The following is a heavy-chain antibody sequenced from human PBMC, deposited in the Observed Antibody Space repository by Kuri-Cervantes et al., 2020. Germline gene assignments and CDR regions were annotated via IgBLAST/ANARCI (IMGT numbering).Heavy chain of an antibody. Sequence: GGSLRLSCAASGFIFTNYGLHWVRQAPGKGLEWVAFTRYDGSNKYYADSVEGRFTISRDNSKSTLYLQMNSLRTEDTAVYYCARDQRVFGEAGPAWFDPWGQGTLVTVSS. V-gene: IGHV3-30*02. CDR3: ARDQRVFGEAGPAWFDP. J-gene: IGHJ5*02. CDR1: GFIFTNYG. CDR2: TRYDGSNK. D-gene: IGHD3-10*02.